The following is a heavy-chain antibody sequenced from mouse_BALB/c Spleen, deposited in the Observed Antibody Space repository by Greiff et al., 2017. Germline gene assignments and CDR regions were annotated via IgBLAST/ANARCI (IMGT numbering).Heavy chain of an antibody. CDR1: GFTFSDYY. Sequence: EVMLVESGGGLVQPGGSLKLSCAASGFTFSDYYMYWVRQTPEKRLEWVATISDGGSYTYYPDSVKGRFTISRDNAKNNLYLQMSSLKSEDTAMYYCARSYGLTYYFDYWGQGTTLTVSS. CDR3: ARSYGLTYYFDY. V-gene: IGHV5-4*02. CDR2: ISDGGSYT. J-gene: IGHJ2*01. D-gene: IGHD1-2*01.